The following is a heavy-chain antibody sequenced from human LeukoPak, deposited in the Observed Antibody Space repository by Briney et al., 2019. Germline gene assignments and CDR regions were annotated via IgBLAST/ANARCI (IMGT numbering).Heavy chain of an antibody. J-gene: IGHJ3*02. Sequence: GGSLRLSCAASGFTFNSFVMHWVRQAPGKGLEWVAVIWYDGSNKYYADSVKGRFSISRDNSKNTLYLQMSSLRAEDTAVYYCAGRDGGDAFDIWGQGTTVTVSS. CDR1: GFTFNSFV. V-gene: IGHV3-33*01. D-gene: IGHD3-16*01. CDR2: IWYDGSNK. CDR3: AGRDGGDAFDI.